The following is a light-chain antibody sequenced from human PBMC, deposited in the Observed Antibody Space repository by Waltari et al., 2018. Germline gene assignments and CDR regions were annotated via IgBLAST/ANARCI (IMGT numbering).Light chain of an antibody. V-gene: IGKV3-15*01. J-gene: IGKJ2*01. CDR3: QQYNNWRT. CDR2: GAS. Sequence: EILMTQSPATLSVSPGERATPSCRASQSISRNLAWYQQKPAQAPRLLIYGASTSAPGIPARFSGSGSETEFTLTISSLQSEDFAVYYCQQYNNWRTFGQGTKLEI. CDR1: QSISRN.